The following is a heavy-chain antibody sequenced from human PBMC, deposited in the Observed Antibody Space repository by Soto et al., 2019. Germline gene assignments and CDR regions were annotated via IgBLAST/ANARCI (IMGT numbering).Heavy chain of an antibody. V-gene: IGHV3-48*02. D-gene: IGHD6-19*01. CDR1: GFTLTTYS. J-gene: IGHJ4*02. CDR3: ARGAVTGTSLFDY. CDR2: INKNGFTI. Sequence: GGSLSLSCAVSGFTLTTYSMNWVRQAPGKGLEWISFINKNGFTIYYADSVKGRFTISRDYAKNSLYLQMDSLRHEDTAVYYCARGAVTGTSLFDYWGLGXLVTVYS.